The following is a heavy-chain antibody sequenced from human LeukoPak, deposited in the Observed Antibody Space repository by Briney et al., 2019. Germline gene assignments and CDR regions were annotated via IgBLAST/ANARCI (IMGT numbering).Heavy chain of an antibody. Sequence: GSVKVSCKASGYMFTSYGFSWVRQAPGQGLEWMGWISGYNGDTNYAQKFQGRVSMTTDTSTSTAYMELRSLSSDDTAVYYCARDSRNHYDFWSGYYSDRGGYYYYGMDVWGQGTTVTVSS. D-gene: IGHD3-3*01. J-gene: IGHJ6*02. CDR3: ARDSRNHYDFWSGYYSDRGGYYYYGMDV. V-gene: IGHV1-18*01. CDR2: ISGYNGDT. CDR1: GYMFTSYG.